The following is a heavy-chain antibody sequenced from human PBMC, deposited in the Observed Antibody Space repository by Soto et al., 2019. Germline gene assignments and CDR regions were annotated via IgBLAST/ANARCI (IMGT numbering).Heavy chain of an antibody. CDR1: GGTFSSYA. Sequence: GASVKVSCKASGGTFSSYAISWVRQAPGQGLEWMGGIIPIFGTANYAQKFQGWVTMTRDTSISTAYMELSRLRSDDTAVYYCARDFSPFDYYGSGSHQLYYYYGMDVWGQGTTVTVPS. V-gene: IGHV1-69*05. CDR3: ARDFSPFDYYGSGSHQLYYYYGMDV. CDR2: IIPIFGTA. J-gene: IGHJ6*02. D-gene: IGHD3-10*01.